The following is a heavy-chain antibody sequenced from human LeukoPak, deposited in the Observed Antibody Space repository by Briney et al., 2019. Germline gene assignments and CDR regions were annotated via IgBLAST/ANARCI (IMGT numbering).Heavy chain of an antibody. CDR3: ARVYSSSNWFDP. D-gene: IGHD6-6*01. J-gene: IGHJ5*02. CDR2: ISAYNGNT. Sequence: ASVKVSCKASGYTFTSCAFRWVRQAPGQGLEWMGWISAYNGNTNYAQKFQGRVTMTTDTSTSTAYMELRSLRSDDTAVYYCARVYSSSNWFDPWGQGTLVTVSS. CDR1: GYTFTSCA. V-gene: IGHV1-18*01.